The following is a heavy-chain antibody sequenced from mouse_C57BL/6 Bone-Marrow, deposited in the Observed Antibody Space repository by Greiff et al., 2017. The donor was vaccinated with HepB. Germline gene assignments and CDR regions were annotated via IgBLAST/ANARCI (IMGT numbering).Heavy chain of an antibody. J-gene: IGHJ4*01. CDR2: IDPETGGT. CDR3: TRDSYYYAMDY. Sequence: ESGAELVRPGASVTLSCKASGYTFTDYEMHWVKQTPVHGLEWIGAIDPETGGTAYNQKFKGKDILTADKSSSTAYMELRSLTSEDSAVYYCTRDSYYYAMDYWGQGTSVTVSS. D-gene: IGHD2-12*01. V-gene: IGHV1-15*01. CDR1: GYTFTDYE.